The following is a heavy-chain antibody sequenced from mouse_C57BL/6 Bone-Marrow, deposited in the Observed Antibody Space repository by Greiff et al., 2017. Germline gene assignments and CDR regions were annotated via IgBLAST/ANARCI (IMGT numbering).Heavy chain of an antibody. CDR3: AEPFDCYDSSYTRLAY. Sequence: VQLQQSVAELVRPGASVKLSCTASGFNIKNTYMHWVKQRPEQGLEWIGRIDPANGNTKYAPKFQGKATITADTSSNTAYLQLSSLTSEHTAIYYCAEPFDCYDSSYTRLAYWGQGTLVTVSA. D-gene: IGHD1-1*01. CDR1: GFNIKNTY. CDR2: IDPANGNT. V-gene: IGHV14-3*01. J-gene: IGHJ3*01.